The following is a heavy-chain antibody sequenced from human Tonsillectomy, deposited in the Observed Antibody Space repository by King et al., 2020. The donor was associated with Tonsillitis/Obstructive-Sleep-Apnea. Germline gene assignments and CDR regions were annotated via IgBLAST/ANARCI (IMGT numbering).Heavy chain of an antibody. CDR2: IYRGVCT. CDR1: GFTVSSNY. D-gene: IGHD2-2*02. CDR3: AREYCSSTSCYSAPYYMDV. V-gene: IGHV3-53*04. J-gene: IGHJ6*03. Sequence: VQLVESGGGLVQPGGSLILSCVASGFTVSSNYMSWVRQAPVKGLEWVSVIYRGVCTYYADPVKGRFTISRHNSKNTLYLQMNSLRSEDTAVYYCAREYCSSTSCYSAPYYMDVWGKGTTVTVSS.